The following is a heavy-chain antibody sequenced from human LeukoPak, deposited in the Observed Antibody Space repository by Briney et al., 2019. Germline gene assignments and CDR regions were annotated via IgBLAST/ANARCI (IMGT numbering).Heavy chain of an antibody. D-gene: IGHD6-19*01. Sequence: QAGGSLRLSCVASGFTFGSYSMHWVRQVPGKGLEWVSIISGGGGITYYVDSVKGRFTISRDNYKNSLFLQLNSLRTEDTALYFCAKDPDRTGWHRFNCWGQGTLVTVTS. CDR2: ISGGGGIT. CDR3: AKDPDRTGWHRFNC. CDR1: GFTFGSYS. J-gene: IGHJ4*02. V-gene: IGHV3-43*02.